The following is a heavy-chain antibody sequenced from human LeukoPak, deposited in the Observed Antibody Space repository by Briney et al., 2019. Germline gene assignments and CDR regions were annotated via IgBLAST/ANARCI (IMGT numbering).Heavy chain of an antibody. CDR2: TSAYNGNT. D-gene: IGHD2-2*01. V-gene: IGHV1-18*01. CDR1: GYAFTSYG. Sequence: AASVKVSCKASGYAFTSYGISWVRQAPGQGLEWMGWTSAYNGNTNYAQKLQGRVTMTTDTSTSTAYMELRSLRSDDTAVYYCARDQLRRDFDYWGQGTLVTVSS. J-gene: IGHJ4*02. CDR3: ARDQLRRDFDY.